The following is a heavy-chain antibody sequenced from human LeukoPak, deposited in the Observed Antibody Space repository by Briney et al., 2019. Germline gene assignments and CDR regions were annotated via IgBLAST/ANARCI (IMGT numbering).Heavy chain of an antibody. D-gene: IGHD1-26*01. J-gene: IGHJ3*02. CDR2: IYSGGST. CDR3: ARDSGTGWEPLWAFDI. V-gene: IGHV3-53*01. CDR1: GFTVSSNY. Sequence: PGGSLRLSCAASGFTVSSNYMSWARQAPGKGLEWVSVIYSGGSTYYADSVKGRFTISRDNSKNTLYLQMNSLRAEDTAVYYCARDSGTGWEPLWAFDIWGQGTMVTVSS.